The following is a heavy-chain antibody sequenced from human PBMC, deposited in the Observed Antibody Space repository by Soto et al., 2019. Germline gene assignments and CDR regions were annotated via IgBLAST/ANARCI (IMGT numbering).Heavy chain of an antibody. CDR1: GGSISSSAYY. CDR2: ISHSGST. D-gene: IGHD5-18*01. V-gene: IGHV4-31*03. J-gene: IGHJ4*02. CDR3: AREYTYGSNFFDC. Sequence: QVQLQESGPGLVKPSQTLSLTCTVSGGSISSSAYYWSWIRQHPGKGLEWIGYISHSGSTYYNPSPKSRVIMSVGMAKNQFSLSLTSVTAADTAVYYCAREYTYGSNFFDCWGQGALVTVSS.